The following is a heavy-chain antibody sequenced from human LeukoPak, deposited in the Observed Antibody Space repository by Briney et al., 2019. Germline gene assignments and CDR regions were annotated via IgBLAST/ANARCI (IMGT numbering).Heavy chain of an antibody. D-gene: IGHD3-9*01. V-gene: IGHV1-69*04. J-gene: IGHJ4*02. CDR1: GGTFSSYT. CDR3: AREGLSYYDILTGYYFFDY. Sequence: SVKVSCKASGGTFSSYTISWVRQAPGQGLEWMGRITPILGIANYAQKFQGRVTITADKSTSTAYMELSSLRSEDTAVYYCAREGLSYYDILTGYYFFDYWGQGTLVTVSS. CDR2: ITPILGIA.